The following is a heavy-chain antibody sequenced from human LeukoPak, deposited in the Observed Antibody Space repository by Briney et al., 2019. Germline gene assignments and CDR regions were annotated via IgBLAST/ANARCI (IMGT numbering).Heavy chain of an antibody. J-gene: IGHJ3*02. CDR2: IYHSGST. D-gene: IGHD1/OR15-1a*01. CDR3: ARLRNSIDDAFDI. Sequence: PSETLSLTCTVSGYSISSGYYWGWIRQPPGKGLEWIGSIYHSGSTYYNPSLKSRVTISVDTSKNQFSLKLSSVTAADTAVYYCARLRNSIDDAFDIWGQGTMVTVSS. V-gene: IGHV4-38-2*02. CDR1: GYSISSGYY.